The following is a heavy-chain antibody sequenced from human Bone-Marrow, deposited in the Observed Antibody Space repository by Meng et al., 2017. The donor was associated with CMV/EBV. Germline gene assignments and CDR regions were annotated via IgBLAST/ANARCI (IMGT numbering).Heavy chain of an antibody. J-gene: IGHJ6*02. CDR3: AREPAKKGPYGMDV. D-gene: IGHD1-14*01. CDR2: IYYSGST. V-gene: IGHV4-59*01. CDR1: GGSISRYY. Sequence: SETLSLTCTVSGGSISRYYWSWIRQPPGKGLEYIGYIYYSGSTYYNPSLKSRVTISVDTSKNQFSLKLSSVTAADTAGYYCAREPAKKGPYGMDVWGQGTTVTVSS.